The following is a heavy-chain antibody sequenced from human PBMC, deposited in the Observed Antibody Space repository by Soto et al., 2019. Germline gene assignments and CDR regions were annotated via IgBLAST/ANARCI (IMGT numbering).Heavy chain of an antibody. CDR1: GYTFTSYG. V-gene: IGHV1-18*01. J-gene: IGHJ5*02. Sequence: ASLKVSCKASGYTFTSYGISWVRQAPGQGLEWMGRISAYNGNTNYAQKLQGRVTMTTDTSTSTAYTELRSLRSDDTAVYYCARVVGALGNWFDPWRQGTLVTVS. CDR3: ARVVGALGNWFDP. CDR2: ISAYNGNT. D-gene: IGHD1-26*01.